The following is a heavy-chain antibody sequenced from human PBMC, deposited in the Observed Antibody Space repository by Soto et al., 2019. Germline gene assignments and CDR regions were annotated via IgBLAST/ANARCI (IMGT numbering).Heavy chain of an antibody. CDR2: IYYSGST. J-gene: IGHJ4*02. D-gene: IGHD6-19*01. CDR1: GGSISSYY. CDR3: ARGGWKLFDY. V-gene: IGHV4-59*01. Sequence: QVQLQESGPGLVKPSETLSLTCTVSGGSISSYYWSWIRQPPGKGLEWIGYIYYSGSTSYNPSLKSRVTISVDTSKNQFSLKLSSVTAADTAVYYCARGGWKLFDYWGQGTLVTVSS.